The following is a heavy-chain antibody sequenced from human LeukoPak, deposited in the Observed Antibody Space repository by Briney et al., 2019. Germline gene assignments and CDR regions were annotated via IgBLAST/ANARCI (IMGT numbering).Heavy chain of an antibody. Sequence: PSETLSLTCTVPGGSISSYYWSWIRQPAGKGLEWIGRIYTSGSTNYNPPLKSRVTMSVDTSKNQFSLKLSSVTAADTAVYYCARLDSSGWSFLDLWYFDLWGRGTLVTVSS. CDR2: IYTSGST. CDR1: GGSISSYY. V-gene: IGHV4-4*07. D-gene: IGHD6-19*01. J-gene: IGHJ2*01. CDR3: ARLDSSGWSFLDLWYFDL.